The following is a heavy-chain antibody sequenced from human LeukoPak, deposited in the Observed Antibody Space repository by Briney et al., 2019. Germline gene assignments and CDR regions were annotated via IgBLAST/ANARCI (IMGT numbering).Heavy chain of an antibody. D-gene: IGHD3-22*01. V-gene: IGHV1-18*01. CDR3: ASSSDDNNYYDSSGYPYYFDY. J-gene: IGHJ4*02. Sequence: ASVKVSCKGSGYTFTSYGISWVRQAPGQGLEWMGWISAYNGNTNYAQKLQGRVTMTTDTSTSTAYMELRSLRSDDTAVYYCASSSDDNNYYDSSGYPYYFDYWGQGTLVTVSS. CDR1: GYTFTSYG. CDR2: ISAYNGNT.